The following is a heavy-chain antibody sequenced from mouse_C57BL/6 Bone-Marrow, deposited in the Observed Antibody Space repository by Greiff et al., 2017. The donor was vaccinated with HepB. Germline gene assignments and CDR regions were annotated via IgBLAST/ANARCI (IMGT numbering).Heavy chain of an antibody. V-gene: IGHV1-81*01. CDR1: GYTFTSYG. CDR2: IYPRSGNT. Sequence: VKLMESGAELARPGASVKLSCKASGYTFTSYGISWVKQRTGQGLEWIGEIYPRSGNTYYNEKFKDKATLTADKSSSTAYMQLSSLTYEDSAVYYCARLSLSGGTWFAYWGQGTLVTVSA. D-gene: IGHD3-2*02. J-gene: IGHJ3*01. CDR3: ARLSLSGGTWFAY.